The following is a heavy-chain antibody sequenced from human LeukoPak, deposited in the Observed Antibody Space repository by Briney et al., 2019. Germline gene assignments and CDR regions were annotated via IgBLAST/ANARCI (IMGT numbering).Heavy chain of an antibody. CDR2: INSDGSST. CDR1: GFTFSSYW. CDR3: ARDGHDILTGYYPSNWFDP. D-gene: IGHD3-9*01. Sequence: PGGSLRLSCAASGFTFSSYWMHWVRQAPGKGLVWVSRINSDGSSTSYADSVKGRFTISRDNAKNTLYLQMNSLRAEDTAVYYCARDGHDILTGYYPSNWFDPWGQGTLVAVSS. V-gene: IGHV3-74*01. J-gene: IGHJ5*02.